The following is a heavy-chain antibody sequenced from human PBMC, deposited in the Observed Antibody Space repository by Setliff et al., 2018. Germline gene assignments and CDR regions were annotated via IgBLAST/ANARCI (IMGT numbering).Heavy chain of an antibody. CDR2: INPNSGGT. CDR3: ARGEAGYYEAFDI. V-gene: IGHV1-2*04. CDR1: GYTFTSYY. J-gene: IGHJ3*02. Sequence: GASVKVSCKASGYTFTSYYMHWVRQAPGQGLEWMGWINPNSGGTNYAQKFQGWVTMTRDTSISTAYMELSRLRSDDTAVYYCARGEAGYYEAFDIWGQGTMVTVSS. D-gene: IGHD3-9*01.